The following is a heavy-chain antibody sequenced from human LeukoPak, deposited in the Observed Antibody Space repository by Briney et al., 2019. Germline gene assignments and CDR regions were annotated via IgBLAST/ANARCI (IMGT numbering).Heavy chain of an antibody. D-gene: IGHD3-22*01. J-gene: IGHJ5*02. CDR1: GGSISSSSYY. Sequence: ETLSLTFTVSGGSISSSSYYWGWIRQPPGKGLEWIGSIYYSGSTNCNPSLKSRVTMSVDTSKNQFSLKLSSVTAADTAVYYCARDPIYYYDSSGSNWFDPWGQGTLVTVSS. V-gene: IGHV4-39*07. CDR2: IYYSGST. CDR3: ARDPIYYYDSSGSNWFDP.